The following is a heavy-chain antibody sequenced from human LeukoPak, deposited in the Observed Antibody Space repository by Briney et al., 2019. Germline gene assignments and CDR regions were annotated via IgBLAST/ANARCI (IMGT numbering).Heavy chain of an antibody. J-gene: IGHJ1*01. D-gene: IGHD6-19*01. Sequence: HRASVKVSCKASGYTFSSYGISWVRQAPGQGLEWMGWVSGDNDDTNYAQKFKGRLTVTTDTSTSTTYMELRSLRSDDTAVYYCARDNPPYSSGRGYFQHWGQGTLVTVSS. CDR1: GYTFSSYG. CDR2: VSGDNDDT. CDR3: ARDNPPYSSGRGYFQH. V-gene: IGHV1-18*01.